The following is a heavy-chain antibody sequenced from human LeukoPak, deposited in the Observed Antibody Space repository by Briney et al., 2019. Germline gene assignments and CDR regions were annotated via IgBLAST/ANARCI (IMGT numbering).Heavy chain of an antibody. CDR3: ATRPSGDYPYFDY. CDR2: ISSGSSYI. V-gene: IGHV3-21*01. CDR1: GFTFSSYS. Sequence: GGSLRLSCAASGFTFSSYSMNWVRQAPGKGLEWVSSISSGSSYIYYADSVKGRFTISRDNAKNSLYLQMNSLRAEDTAVYYCATRPSGDYPYFDYWGQGTLVTVSS. J-gene: IGHJ4*02. D-gene: IGHD4-17*01.